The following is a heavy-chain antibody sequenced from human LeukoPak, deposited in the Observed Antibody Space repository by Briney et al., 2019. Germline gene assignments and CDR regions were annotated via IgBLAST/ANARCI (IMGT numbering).Heavy chain of an antibody. J-gene: IGHJ4*02. V-gene: IGHV4-4*02. D-gene: IGHD5-18*01. CDR2: IYHSGST. CDR3: ARLQGGGYSYGYYFDY. CDR1: GGSISSSNW. Sequence: YPSGTLSLTCAVSGGSISSSNWWSWVRQPPGKGLEWIGEIYHSGSTNYNPSLKSRVTISVDTSKNQFSLKLSSVTAADTAVYYCARLQGGGYSYGYYFDYWGQGTLVTVSS.